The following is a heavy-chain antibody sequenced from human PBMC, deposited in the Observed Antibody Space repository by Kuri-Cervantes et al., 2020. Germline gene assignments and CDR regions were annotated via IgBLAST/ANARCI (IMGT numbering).Heavy chain of an antibody. V-gene: IGHV1-69*13. CDR2: IIPIFGTA. J-gene: IGHJ3*02. D-gene: IGHD6-6*01. CDR3: AREDGSSSVALGI. CDR1: GGTFSSYA. Sequence: SVKVSCKAPGGTFSSYAISWVRQAPGQGLEWMGGIIPIFGTANYAQKFQGRVTITADESTSTAYMELSSLRSEDTAVYYCAREDGSSSVALGIWGQGTMVTVSS.